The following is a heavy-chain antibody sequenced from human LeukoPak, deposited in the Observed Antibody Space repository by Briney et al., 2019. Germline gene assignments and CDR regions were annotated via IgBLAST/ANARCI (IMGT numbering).Heavy chain of an antibody. CDR1: GFTFSNYA. J-gene: IGHJ4*02. D-gene: IGHD3-10*01. V-gene: IGHV3-23*01. Sequence: GGSLRLSCTASGFTFSNYAMNWVRQAPGKGVGWVSLFSGGSSVTQFAASVTGPFPISTDNSKNTLYLQMISLRAEDTAVYFCAKNRSPGEGGNSFDYWGPGTLFTVSS. CDR3: AKNRSPGEGGNSFDY. CDR2: FSGGSSVT.